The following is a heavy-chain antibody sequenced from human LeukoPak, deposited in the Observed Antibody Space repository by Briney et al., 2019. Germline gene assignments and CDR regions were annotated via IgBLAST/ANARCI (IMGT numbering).Heavy chain of an antibody. CDR1: GFTFSSYA. Sequence: GGSLRLSCAASGFTFSSYAMSWVRQAPGKGLEWASGISGSGGSTYYADSVKGRFTISRDNSKNTLYLQMNSLRAEDAAVYYCAKEWSLVLTSSFDYWGQGTLVTVSS. J-gene: IGHJ4*02. D-gene: IGHD3-3*01. V-gene: IGHV3-23*01. CDR2: ISGSGGST. CDR3: AKEWSLVLTSSFDY.